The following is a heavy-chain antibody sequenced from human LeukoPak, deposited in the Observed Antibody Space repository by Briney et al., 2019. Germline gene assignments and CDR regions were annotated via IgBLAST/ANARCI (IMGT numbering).Heavy chain of an antibody. D-gene: IGHD3-10*01. J-gene: IGHJ4*02. V-gene: IGHV3-64*04. CDR1: GFTFSSYA. Sequence: PGGSLRLSCSASGFTFSSYAMHWVRQAPGKGLEYVSAINSNGGTTYYSDSVKGRFTISRDNAENSLFLQMNSLRADDTAVYYCATEVWFRADSWGQGTLVTVSS. CDR3: ATEVWFRADS. CDR2: INSNGGTT.